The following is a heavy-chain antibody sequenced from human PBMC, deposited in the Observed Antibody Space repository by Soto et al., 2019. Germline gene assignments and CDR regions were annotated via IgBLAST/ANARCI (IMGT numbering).Heavy chain of an antibody. CDR1: GYTFTGYY. D-gene: IGHD2-15*01. J-gene: IGHJ6*02. CDR2: INPNSGGT. CDR3: ARDATPPHYAMDV. Sequence: ASVKVSCKASGYTFTGYYMHWVRQAPGQGLEWMGWINPNSGGTNYAQKFQGWVTMTRDTSISTAYMELSRLRSHDTAVYYCARDATPPHYAMDVWGQGTTVTVSS. V-gene: IGHV1-2*04.